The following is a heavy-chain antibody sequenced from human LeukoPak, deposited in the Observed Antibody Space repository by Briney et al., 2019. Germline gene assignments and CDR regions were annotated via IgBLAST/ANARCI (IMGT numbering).Heavy chain of an antibody. D-gene: IGHD5-18*01. CDR1: GGSFSGYY. CDR3: ARGPGLWSFDY. V-gene: IGHV4-34*01. Sequence: SETLSLTCAAYGGSFSGYYWSWIRQPPGKGLEWIGEINHSGSNNYNPSLKSRVTISVDTSKNQLPLKLSSVTAAVSAVYYCARGPGLWSFDYWGQGTLVTVSS. CDR2: INHSGSN. J-gene: IGHJ4*02.